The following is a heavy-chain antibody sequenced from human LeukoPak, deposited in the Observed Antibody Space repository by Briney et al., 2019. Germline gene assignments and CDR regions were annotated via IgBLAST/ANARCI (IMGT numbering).Heavy chain of an antibody. D-gene: IGHD3-22*01. J-gene: IGHJ4*02. Sequence: GGSLRLSCAASGFTFSSYSMTWVRQAPGKGLEWVSSISSSSSYIYYADSVKGRFTISRDNAKNSLYLQMNSLRAEDTAVYYCARDYYDSSGYYSNNFDYWGQGTLVTVSS. CDR1: GFTFSSYS. CDR3: ARDYYDSSGYYSNNFDY. V-gene: IGHV3-21*01. CDR2: ISSSSSYI.